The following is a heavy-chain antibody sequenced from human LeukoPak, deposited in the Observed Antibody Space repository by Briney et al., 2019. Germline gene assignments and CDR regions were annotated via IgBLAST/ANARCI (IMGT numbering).Heavy chain of an antibody. CDR3: ARSPRWLQLDY. V-gene: IGHV4-59*01. Sequence: SETLSLTCTVSGGSISSYYWSWIRQPPGKGLEWIGYIYYSGSTNYNPSLKSRVTISVDTSKNQFSLKLSSVTAADTAVYYCARSPRWLQLDYWGQGTLVIVSS. J-gene: IGHJ4*02. CDR1: GGSISSYY. D-gene: IGHD5-24*01. CDR2: IYYSGST.